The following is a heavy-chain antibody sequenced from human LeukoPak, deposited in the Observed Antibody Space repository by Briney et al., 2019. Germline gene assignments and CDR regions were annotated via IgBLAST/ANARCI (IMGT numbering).Heavy chain of an antibody. Sequence: SGTLSLTCTVSGDSTSSDRYYGGWVRQPPGKGLEWIGNIYYSGSTYYNPSLKSRVTMSVDTSKNQFFLKLNSVTAADTAVYYCARGRPYSGGYHLDYWGQGTLVTVSA. D-gene: IGHD1-26*01. CDR2: IYYSGST. J-gene: IGHJ4*02. CDR3: ARGRPYSGGYHLDY. CDR1: GDSTSSDRYY. V-gene: IGHV4-39*02.